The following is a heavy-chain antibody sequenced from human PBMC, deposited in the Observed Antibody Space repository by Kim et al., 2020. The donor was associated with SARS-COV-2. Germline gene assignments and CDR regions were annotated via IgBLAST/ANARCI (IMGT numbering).Heavy chain of an antibody. CDR3: TGHYHYDA. J-gene: IGHJ4*02. D-gene: IGHD3-22*01. V-gene: IGHV4-61*07. Sequence: RGGSDHNPHLKSGVTLSLDTSRNQFSLKLSSVTAADTAIYFCTGHYHYDAWGQGAVVTVSS. CDR2: RGGS.